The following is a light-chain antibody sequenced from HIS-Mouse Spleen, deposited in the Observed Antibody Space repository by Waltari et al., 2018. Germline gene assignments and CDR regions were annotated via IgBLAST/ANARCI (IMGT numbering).Light chain of an antibody. J-gene: IGLJ3*02. Sequence: SYVLTQPPSVSVAPGKTARITCGGNNTGRKSVHWYQQKPGQAPVLVVYDDSDRPSGIPERFSGSNSANTATLTISRVEAGDEADYYCQVWDSSSDHWVFGGGTKLTVL. CDR1: NTGRKS. V-gene: IGLV3-21*03. CDR3: QVWDSSSDHWV. CDR2: DDS.